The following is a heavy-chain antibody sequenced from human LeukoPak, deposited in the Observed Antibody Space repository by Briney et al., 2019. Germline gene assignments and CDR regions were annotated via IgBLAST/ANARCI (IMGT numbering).Heavy chain of an antibody. V-gene: IGHV4-39*01. CDR1: GGSISSSSYY. Sequence: SETLSLTCTVSGGSISSSSYYWGWIRQPPGKGLEWIGSIYYSGSTYYNPSLKSRVTISVDTSKNQFSLKLSSVTAADTAVYYCAGKHNYDILTGSPNWFDPWGQGTLVTVSS. CDR2: IYYSGST. D-gene: IGHD3-9*01. J-gene: IGHJ5*02. CDR3: AGKHNYDILTGSPNWFDP.